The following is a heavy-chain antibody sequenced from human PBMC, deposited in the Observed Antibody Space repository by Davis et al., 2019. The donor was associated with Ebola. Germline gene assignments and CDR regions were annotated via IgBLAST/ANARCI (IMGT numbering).Heavy chain of an antibody. CDR1: GFTFSSYW. Sequence: GESLKISCAASGFTFSSYWMSWVRQAPGKGLEWVAVISYDGSNKYYADSVKGRFTISRDNSKNTLYLQMNSLRAEDTAVYYCARDQAAVAGTLMAGYWGQGTLVTVSS. D-gene: IGHD6-19*01. J-gene: IGHJ4*02. CDR2: ISYDGSNK. CDR3: ARDQAAVAGTLMAGY. V-gene: IGHV3-30*03.